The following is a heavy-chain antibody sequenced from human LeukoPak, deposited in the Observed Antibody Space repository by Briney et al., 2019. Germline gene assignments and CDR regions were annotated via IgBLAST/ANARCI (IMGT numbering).Heavy chain of an antibody. J-gene: IGHJ4*02. CDR1: GGSFSGYY. CDR2: INHSGST. CDR3: ARLPRGMAVSRDY. Sequence: PSETLSLTCAVYGGSFSGYYWSWIRQPPGKGLEWIGEINHSGSTNYNPSLKSRVTISVDTSKNQFSLKLSSVTAADTAVYYCARLPRGMAVSRDYWGQGTLVTVSS. D-gene: IGHD5-24*01. V-gene: IGHV4-34*01.